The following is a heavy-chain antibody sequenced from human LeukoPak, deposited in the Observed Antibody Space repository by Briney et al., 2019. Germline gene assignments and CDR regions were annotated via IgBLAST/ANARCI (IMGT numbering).Heavy chain of an antibody. CDR2: IYYSGST. V-gene: IGHV4-34*01. CDR1: GGSFNDYY. Sequence: KPSETLSLTCAVYGGSFNDYYWNWIRQPPGKGLEWIGSIYYSGSTYYNPSLKSRVTISVDTSKNQFSLKLSSVTAADTAVYYCARVTPYSYGYFDYWGQGTLVTVSS. J-gene: IGHJ4*02. CDR3: ARVTPYSYGYFDY. D-gene: IGHD5-18*01.